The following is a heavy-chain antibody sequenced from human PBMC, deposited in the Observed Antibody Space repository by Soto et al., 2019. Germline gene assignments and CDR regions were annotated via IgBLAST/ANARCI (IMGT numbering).Heavy chain of an antibody. Sequence: SETLSLTCTVSGGSIDNYYCSWIRQPPGKGPEWIGYVFHSGNTNYNPSLKSRVTISSDTSKDQFSLKLNSVTAADTAVYYCAPPPRGGGWVGVFDYGGQGPLAPVSS. CDR2: VFHSGNT. V-gene: IGHV4-59*01. CDR1: GGSIDNYY. D-gene: IGHD1-26*01. J-gene: IGHJ4*02. CDR3: APPPRGGGWVGVFDY.